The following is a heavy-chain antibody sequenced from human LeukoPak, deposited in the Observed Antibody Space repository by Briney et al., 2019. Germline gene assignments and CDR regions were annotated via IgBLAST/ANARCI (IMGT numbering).Heavy chain of an antibody. CDR2: IKQDGSEI. Sequence: GGSLRLSCAASGFTFSTYAMHWVRQAPGKGLEWVANIKQDGSEIYYVDSVKGRFTVSRDNAKNSLYLQMNSLRAEDTAVYYCAGPRRSDYGDYWGQGTLVTVSS. CDR1: GFTFSTYA. J-gene: IGHJ4*02. V-gene: IGHV3-7*05. CDR3: AGPRRSDYGDY.